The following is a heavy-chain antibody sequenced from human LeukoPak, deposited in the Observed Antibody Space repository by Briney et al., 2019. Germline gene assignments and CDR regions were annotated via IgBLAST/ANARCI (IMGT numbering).Heavy chain of an antibody. V-gene: IGHV3-23*01. CDR1: GFTFSSYA. CDR3: AKGYSSSWDHYFDY. D-gene: IGHD6-13*01. J-gene: IGHJ4*02. Sequence: PGGSPRLSCAASGFTFSSYAMSWVRQAPGKGLEWVSAISGSGGSTYYADSVKGRFTISRDNSKNTLYLQMNSLRAEDTAVYYCAKGYSSSWDHYFDYWGQGTLVTVSS. CDR2: ISGSGGST.